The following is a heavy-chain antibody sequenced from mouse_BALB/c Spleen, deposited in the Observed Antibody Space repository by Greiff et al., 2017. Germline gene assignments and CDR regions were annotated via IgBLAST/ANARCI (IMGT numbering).Heavy chain of an antibody. Sequence: EVQGVESGGGLVQPGGSRKLSCAASGFTFSSFGMHWVRQAPEKGLEWVAYISSGSSTIYYADTVKGRFTISRDNPKNTLFLQMTSLRSEDTAMYYCAREGHYEGAMDYWGQGTSVTVSS. D-gene: IGHD2-1*01. J-gene: IGHJ4*01. V-gene: IGHV5-17*02. CDR2: ISSGSSTI. CDR1: GFTFSSFG. CDR3: AREGHYEGAMDY.